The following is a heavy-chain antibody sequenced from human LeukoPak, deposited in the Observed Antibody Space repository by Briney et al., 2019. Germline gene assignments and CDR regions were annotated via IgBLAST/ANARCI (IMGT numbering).Heavy chain of an antibody. CDR1: GGTFSSYA. V-gene: IGHV1-69*04. CDR3: ARVGGYRTSLDY. D-gene: IGHD1-14*01. Sequence: SVKVSCKASGGTFSSYAISWVRQAPGQGLEWMGRIIPILGIANYAQKFQGRVTITADKSTSTAYMELRSLRSDDTAVYYCARVGGYRTSLDYWGQGTLVTVSS. J-gene: IGHJ4*02. CDR2: IIPILGIA.